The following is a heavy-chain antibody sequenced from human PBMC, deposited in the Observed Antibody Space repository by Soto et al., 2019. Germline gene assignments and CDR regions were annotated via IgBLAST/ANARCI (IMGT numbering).Heavy chain of an antibody. Sequence: EVQLVESGGGLVQPGGSLRLSCAASGFSFSTYWMYWVRQAPGKGLEWVANTDTDGSRKNYVDSVKGRFIISRDNAKNSLFLQMNSLRADDTAVYYCGRVPLDGFYANVVDVWGQGTTVTVSS. D-gene: IGHD4-17*01. J-gene: IGHJ6*02. CDR3: GRVPLDGFYANVVDV. CDR2: TDTDGSRK. CDR1: GFSFSTYW. V-gene: IGHV3-7*03.